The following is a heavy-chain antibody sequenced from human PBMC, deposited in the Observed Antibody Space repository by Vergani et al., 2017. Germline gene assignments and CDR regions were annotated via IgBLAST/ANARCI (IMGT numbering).Heavy chain of an antibody. V-gene: IGHV3-30*02. CDR2: TRPHEDGA. CDR1: GLTLSSYG. CDR3: AKDTAARGRYYYYYMDV. D-gene: IGHD6-6*01. Sequence: QVQLVESGGGVVQPGGSMRPSCSASGLTLSSYGVHWVRQAPGRGLESVTFTRPHEDGAFYSASVRGRFTVSRDNSKRTMYLQMNSLRAEDTALYYCAKDTAARGRYYYYYMDVWGKGTTVTVSS. J-gene: IGHJ6*03.